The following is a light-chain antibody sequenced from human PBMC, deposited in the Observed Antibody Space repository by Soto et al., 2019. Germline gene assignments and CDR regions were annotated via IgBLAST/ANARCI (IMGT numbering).Light chain of an antibody. Sequence: EIVMTQSPAPLSVSPGGRATLSCKSSQSISDTLAWYQQKPGQAPRLLIYGASRRATGFPARFSGSGSGTEFTLTISSLQSEDFAVYYCQQYNNWPPVTLGQGTKVDIK. J-gene: IGKJ1*01. V-gene: IGKV3-15*01. CDR3: QQYNNWPPVT. CDR2: GAS. CDR1: QSISDT.